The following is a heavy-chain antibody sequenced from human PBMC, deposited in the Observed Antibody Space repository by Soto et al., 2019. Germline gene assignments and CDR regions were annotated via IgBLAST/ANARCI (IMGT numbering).Heavy chain of an antibody. V-gene: IGHV4-34*01. J-gene: IGHJ4*02. Sequence: QVHLQQWGAGLLKPSETLSLTCAVNGGSLTGYYWSWIRQPPGKGLEWIGEIKDGGVTNYSPSLKGXVTXSXDTSKNQFSLKLNSVTAADTAVYYCARGQEGIVATHWDQGTLVTVSS. CDR3: ARGQEGIVATH. D-gene: IGHD5-12*01. CDR1: GGSLTGYY. CDR2: IKDGGVT.